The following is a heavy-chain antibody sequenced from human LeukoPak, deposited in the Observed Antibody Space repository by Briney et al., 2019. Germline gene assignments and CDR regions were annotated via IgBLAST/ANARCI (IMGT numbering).Heavy chain of an antibody. CDR1: GFTFSSYA. V-gene: IGHV3-30-3*01. CDR3: AKAPYRGGSSWTEFDY. CDR2: ISYDGSNK. Sequence: PGGSLRLSCAASGFTFSSYAMHWVRQAPGKGLEWVAVISYDGSNKYYADSVKGRFTISRDSSKNTVYLQMNSLRDEDTAVYYCAKAPYRGGSSWTEFDYWGQGTLVIVSS. D-gene: IGHD6-13*01. J-gene: IGHJ4*02.